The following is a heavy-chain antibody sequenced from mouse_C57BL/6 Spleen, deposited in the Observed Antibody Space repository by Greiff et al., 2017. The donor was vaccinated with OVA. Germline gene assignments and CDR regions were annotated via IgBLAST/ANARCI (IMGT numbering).Heavy chain of an antibody. D-gene: IGHD1-1*01. CDR2: ISDGGSYT. CDR1: GFTFSSYA. Sequence: EVQLVESGGGLVKPGGSLKLSCAASGFTFSSYAMSWVRQTPEKRLEWVATISDGGSYTYYPDNVKGRFTISRDNAKNNLYLQMSHLKSEDTAMYYCARGGGSSWVYAMDYWGQGTSVTVSS. J-gene: IGHJ4*01. CDR3: ARGGGSSWVYAMDY. V-gene: IGHV5-4*01.